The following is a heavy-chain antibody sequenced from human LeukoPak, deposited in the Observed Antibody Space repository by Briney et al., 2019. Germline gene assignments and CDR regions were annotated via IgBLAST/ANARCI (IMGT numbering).Heavy chain of an antibody. J-gene: IGHJ3*02. V-gene: IGHV4-39*01. CDR3: ARIPTNAVPAAHNGFDI. CDR2: IYYSGST. D-gene: IGHD2-2*01. Sequence: SETLSLTCTVSGGSIRSGGYYWGWIRQPPGKGLEWIATIYYSGSTYYNPSLRSRVTMSVDTSKNQFSLKLSSVTAADTALYFCARIPTNAVPAAHNGFDIWGQGTMVTVSS. CDR1: GGSIRSGGYY.